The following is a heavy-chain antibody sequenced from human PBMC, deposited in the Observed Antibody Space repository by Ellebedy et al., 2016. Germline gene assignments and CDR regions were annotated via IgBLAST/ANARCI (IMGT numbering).Heavy chain of an antibody. CDR3: ARDMESGSSWLDY. D-gene: IGHD6-13*01. CDR1: GGSISSYY. CDR2: IYYSGST. J-gene: IGHJ4*02. V-gene: IGHV4-59*12. Sequence: SETLSLXXTVSGGSISSYYWSWIRQPPGKGLEWIGYIYYSGSTNYNPSLKSRVTISVDTSKNQFSLKLSSVTAADTAVYYCARDMESGSSWLDYWGQGTLVTVSS.